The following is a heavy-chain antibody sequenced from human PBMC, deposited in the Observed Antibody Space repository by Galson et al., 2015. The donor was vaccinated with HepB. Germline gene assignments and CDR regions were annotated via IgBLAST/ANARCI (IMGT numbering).Heavy chain of an antibody. V-gene: IGHV1-18*04. Sequence: SVKVSCKASGSRFTSYGISWVRQAPGQGLEWMGWITAYTGDTYYAQKLQGRVTMTTDTSASTAYMELRSLRSDDTAVYYCARDPGPYCGATSCFSDHFARDRSPPGFGMDVWGQGTTVTVSS. CDR3: ARDPGPYCGATSCFSDHFARDRSPPGFGMDV. CDR2: ITAYTGDT. D-gene: IGHD2-2*01. CDR1: GSRFTSYG. J-gene: IGHJ6*02.